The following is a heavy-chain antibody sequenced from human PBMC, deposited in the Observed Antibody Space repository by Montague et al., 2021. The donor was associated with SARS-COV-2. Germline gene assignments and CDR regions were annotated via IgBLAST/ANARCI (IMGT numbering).Heavy chain of an antibody. D-gene: IGHD3-3*01. CDR2: IYYSGST. V-gene: IGHV4-39*01. CDR3: ARHGLAGITIFGVVTPRGGFDI. Sequence: SETLSLTCTVSGGSISSSSYCWGWIRQPPGKGLEWIGSIYYSGSTYYNPSLKSRVTIYVDTSKNQFSLKLSSVTAADTAVYYCARHGLAGITIFGVVTPRGGFDIWGQGTMVTVSS. CDR1: GGSISSSSYC. J-gene: IGHJ3*02.